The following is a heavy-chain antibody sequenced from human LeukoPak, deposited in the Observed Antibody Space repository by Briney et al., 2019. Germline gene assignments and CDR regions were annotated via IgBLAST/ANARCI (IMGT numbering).Heavy chain of an antibody. CDR1: GYTFTGHY. J-gene: IGHJ6*03. Sequence: ASVKVSCKASGYTFTGHYMHWVRQAPGQGLEWMGWMNPNSGNTGYAQKFQGRVTMTRNTSISTAYMELSSLRSEDTAVYYCAKSRFGELSPYYYYYYYMDVWGKGTTVTVSS. D-gene: IGHD3-10*01. CDR2: MNPNSGNT. V-gene: IGHV1-8*02. CDR3: AKSRFGELSPYYYYYYYMDV.